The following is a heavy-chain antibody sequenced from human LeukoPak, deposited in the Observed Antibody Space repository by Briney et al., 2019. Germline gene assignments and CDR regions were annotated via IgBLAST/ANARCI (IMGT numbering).Heavy chain of an antibody. CDR2: ISSSSSYI. CDR3: ARDLVSGWYSAYFDY. CDR1: GFTFGSYS. Sequence: GGSLRLSCAASGFTFGSYSMNWVRQAPGKGLEWVSSISSSSSYIYYADSVKGRFTISRDNAKDSLYLQMNSLRAEDTAVYYCARDLVSGWYSAYFDYWGQGTLVTVSS. J-gene: IGHJ4*02. D-gene: IGHD6-19*01. V-gene: IGHV3-21*01.